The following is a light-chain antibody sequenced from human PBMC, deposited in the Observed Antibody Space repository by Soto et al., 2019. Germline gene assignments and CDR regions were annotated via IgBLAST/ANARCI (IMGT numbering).Light chain of an antibody. CDR3: QQYGSSKYT. Sequence: EIVLTQSPGTLSLSPGERATLSCRASQSVSSSYLAWYQQKPGQAPRLLIYGASSRATGIPDRFSGSGSGTDFTLTISRLEPEDFALYYCQQYGSSKYTFGVGTKLEIK. CDR1: QSVSSSY. J-gene: IGKJ2*01. CDR2: GAS. V-gene: IGKV3-20*01.